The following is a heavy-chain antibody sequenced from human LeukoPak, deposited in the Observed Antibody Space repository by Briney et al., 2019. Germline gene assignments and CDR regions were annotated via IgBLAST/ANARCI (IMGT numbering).Heavy chain of an antibody. CDR1: GFTFGSYS. CDR3: ARELKTYYYDSSGFFDY. D-gene: IGHD3-22*01. J-gene: IGHJ4*02. V-gene: IGHV3-21*01. CDR2: ISSSSSYI. Sequence: GGSLRLSCAASGFTFGSYSMNWVRQAPGKGLEWVSSISSSSSYIYYADSVKGRFTISRDNAKNSLYLQMNSLRAEDTAVYYCARELKTYYYDSSGFFDYWGQGTLVTVSS.